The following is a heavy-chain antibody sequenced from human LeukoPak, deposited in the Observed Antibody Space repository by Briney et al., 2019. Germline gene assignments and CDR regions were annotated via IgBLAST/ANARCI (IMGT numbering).Heavy chain of an antibody. CDR3: AREMKSGSYYLYAFDI. CDR2: IIPIFGTA. CDR1: GGTFSSYA. V-gene: IGHV1-69*01. Sequence: SVKVSCKASGGTFSSYAISGVRQAPGQGLEWMGGIIPIFGTANYAQKFQGRVTITADESTSTAYMELSSLRSEDTAVYYCAREMKSGSYYLYAFDIWGQGTMVTVSS. D-gene: IGHD1-26*01. J-gene: IGHJ3*02.